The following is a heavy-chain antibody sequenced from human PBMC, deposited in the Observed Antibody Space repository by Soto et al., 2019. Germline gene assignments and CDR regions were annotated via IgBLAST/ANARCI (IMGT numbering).Heavy chain of an antibody. CDR3: ARVAGDRYYYYGMDV. Sequence: GASVKVSCKASGYTFTGYYMHWVRQAPGQGLEWMGWINPNSGGTNYAQKFQGRVTMTRDTSISTAYMELSRLRSDDTAVYYCARVAGDRYYYYGMDVWGQGTTVTVSS. CDR2: INPNSGGT. J-gene: IGHJ6*02. V-gene: IGHV1-2*02. CDR1: GYTFTGYY. D-gene: IGHD7-27*01.